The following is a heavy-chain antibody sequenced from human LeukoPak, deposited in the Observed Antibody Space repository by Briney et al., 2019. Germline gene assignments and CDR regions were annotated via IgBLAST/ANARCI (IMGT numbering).Heavy chain of an antibody. CDR1: GFTFSSYS. CDR3: ASGRLWFGT. D-gene: IGHD3-10*01. J-gene: IGHJ4*02. V-gene: IGHV3-21*01. Sequence: PGRSLRLSCAASGFTFSSYSMNWVRQAPGKGLEWVSSISSSSSYIYYADSVKGRFTISRDNAKNSLYLQMNSLRTEDTAVYYCASGRLWFGTWGQGTLVTVSS. CDR2: ISSSSSYI.